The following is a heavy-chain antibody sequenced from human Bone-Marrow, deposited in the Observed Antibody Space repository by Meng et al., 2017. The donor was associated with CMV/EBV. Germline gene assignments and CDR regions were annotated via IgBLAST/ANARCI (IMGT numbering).Heavy chain of an antibody. CDR3: ARALGYCSSTSCYTFDY. D-gene: IGHD2-2*02. CDR1: GFTFGDYA. J-gene: IGHJ4*02. V-gene: IGHV3-21*01. CDR2: ISSSSSYI. Sequence: GESLKISCTASGFTFGDYAMSWVRQAPGKGLEWVSSISSSSSYIYYADSVKGRFTISRDNAKNSLYLQMNSLRAEDTAVYYCARALGYCSSTSCYTFDYWGQGTLVTVSS.